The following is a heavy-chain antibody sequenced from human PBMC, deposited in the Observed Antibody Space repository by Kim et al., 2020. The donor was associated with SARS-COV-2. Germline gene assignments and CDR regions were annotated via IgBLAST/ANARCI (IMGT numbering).Heavy chain of an antibody. CDR1: GGSISSYS. Sequence: SETLSLTCTVSGGSISSYSWSWIRQPPGKGLEWIAYTSYSGSTNYNPSLKSRVTISVDTSKNQFSLKLNSVTAADTAVYYCARDSIGYCSSTSCSHHFDSWGQETLVTVSS. D-gene: IGHD2-2*01. CDR3: ARDSIGYCSSTSCSHHFDS. V-gene: IGHV4-59*01. CDR2: TSYSGST. J-gene: IGHJ4*01.